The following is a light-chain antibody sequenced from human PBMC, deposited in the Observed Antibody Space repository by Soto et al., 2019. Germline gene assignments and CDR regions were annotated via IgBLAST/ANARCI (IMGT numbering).Light chain of an antibody. CDR2: DAS. CDR3: QQYASSPLT. Sequence: EIVLTQSPGTLSLSPGERATLSCRASQSVTNSYLAWYQQKPGQAPRLFIYDASRRATGIPDRFSGSGSGTDFTLTISRLEPEDFAVYYCQQYASSPLTFGGGTKVETK. V-gene: IGKV3-20*01. J-gene: IGKJ4*01. CDR1: QSVTNSY.